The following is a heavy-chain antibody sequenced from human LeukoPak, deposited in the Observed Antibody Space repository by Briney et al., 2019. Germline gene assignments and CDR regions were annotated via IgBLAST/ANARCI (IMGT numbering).Heavy chain of an antibody. D-gene: IGHD3-22*01. V-gene: IGHV3-74*03. CDR3: AKGKWDITMIAPFDY. Sequence: GGSLRLSCAASGFTFSSYWMHWVRQVPGKGLVWVSRIDSDGGSATYADSVKGRLTISRDNAKNTLYLQMNSLRAEDTAVYYCAKGKWDITMIAPFDYWGQGTLVTVSS. J-gene: IGHJ4*02. CDR1: GFTFSSYW. CDR2: IDSDGGSA.